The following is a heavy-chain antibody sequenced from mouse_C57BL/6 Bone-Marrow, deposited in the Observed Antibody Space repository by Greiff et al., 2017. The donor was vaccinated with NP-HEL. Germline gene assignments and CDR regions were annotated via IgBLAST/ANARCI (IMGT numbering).Heavy chain of an antibody. CDR3: ARYDYDGGDYYAMDY. Sequence: EVKLMESGPVLVKPGASVKMSCKASGYTFTDYYMNWVKQSHGKSLEWIGVINPYNGGTSYNQKFKGKATLTVDKSSSTAYMELNSLTSEDSAVYYCARYDYDGGDYYAMDYWGQGTSVTVSS. D-gene: IGHD2-4*01. CDR2: INPYNGGT. CDR1: GYTFTDYY. V-gene: IGHV1-19*01. J-gene: IGHJ4*01.